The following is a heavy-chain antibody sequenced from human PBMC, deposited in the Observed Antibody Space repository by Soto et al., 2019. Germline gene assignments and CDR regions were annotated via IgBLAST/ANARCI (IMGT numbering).Heavy chain of an antibody. V-gene: IGHV6-1*01. Sequence: SETLSLTCAISGDSVSRNSAAWNWVRQSPSRGLEWLGRTYYRSKWYDDYAVSVKSRITIKPDTSKNQFSLQLNSVTPEDSAVYYCTRGAGRGYCTGNTCYSPYNYYGMDVWGQGTTVTVSS. CDR3: TRGAGRGYCTGNTCYSPYNYYGMDV. CDR2: TYYRSKWYD. D-gene: IGHD2-15*01. CDR1: GDSVSRNSAA. J-gene: IGHJ6*02.